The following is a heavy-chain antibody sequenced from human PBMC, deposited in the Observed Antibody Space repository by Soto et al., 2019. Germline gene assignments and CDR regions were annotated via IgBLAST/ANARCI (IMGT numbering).Heavy chain of an antibody. CDR3: XGSGGXSYNLAFDH. J-gene: IGHJ5*02. V-gene: IGHV1-69*06. CDR2: IIPVYGRS. D-gene: IGHD5-18*01. CDR1: GGTFNSDT. Sequence: SVKVSCKASGGTFNSDTINWVRLAPGQGLEWMGAIIPVYGRSTYAQMFQGRVTFTADKPTNPIYMELRCLRSDDSAVYFCXGSGGXSYNLAFDHFGQGTLVXVSS.